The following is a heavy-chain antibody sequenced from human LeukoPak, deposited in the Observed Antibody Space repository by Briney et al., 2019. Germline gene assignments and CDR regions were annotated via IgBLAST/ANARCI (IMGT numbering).Heavy chain of an antibody. CDR1: GYSISSDNY. V-gene: IGHV4-38-2*01. CDR3: ARAPRDSSSSNHMRRFDY. D-gene: IGHD3-22*01. Sequence: SETLSLTCAVSGYSISSDNYWVWIRQPPGQGLAWTGVIYHSGSTYYNPSLKSRVTMSVDTSKNQFSLKLSSVTAADTAVYYCARAPRDSSSSNHMRRFDYWGQGTLVTVSS. J-gene: IGHJ4*02. CDR2: IYHSGST.